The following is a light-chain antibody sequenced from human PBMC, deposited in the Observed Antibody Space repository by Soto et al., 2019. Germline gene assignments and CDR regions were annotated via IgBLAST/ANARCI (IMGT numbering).Light chain of an antibody. Sequence: SALSVSASEEDRVTITCLASQAISNYLNWYQQKPGKAPNLLIFGAKTLQSGVPSRFSGSGYGTDFTLTISTLQPEEVGKYYGRHWHASPLTVGQGTDW. V-gene: IGKV1-39*01. CDR3: RHWHASPLT. J-gene: IGKJ5*01. CDR1: QAISNY. CDR2: GAK.